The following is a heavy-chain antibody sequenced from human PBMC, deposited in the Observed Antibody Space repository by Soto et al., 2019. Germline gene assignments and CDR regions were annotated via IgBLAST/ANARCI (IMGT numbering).Heavy chain of an antibody. CDR3: ARGSPVTTDY. D-gene: IGHD4-17*01. Sequence: PSETLSHTCTFSGGSISSGGYSWSWIRQPPGKGLEWIGYIYHSGSTYYNPSLKSRVTISVDRSKNQFSLKLSSVTAADTAVYYCARGSPVTTDYWGQGTLVTVSS. V-gene: IGHV4-30-2*01. CDR1: GGSISSGGYS. CDR2: IYHSGST. J-gene: IGHJ4*02.